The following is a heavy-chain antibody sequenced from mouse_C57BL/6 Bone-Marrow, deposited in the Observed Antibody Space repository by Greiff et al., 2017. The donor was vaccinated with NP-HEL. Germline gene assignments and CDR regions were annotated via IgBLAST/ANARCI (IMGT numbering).Heavy chain of an antibody. J-gene: IGHJ1*03. CDR3: VGWDWYFDV. V-gene: IGHV10-1*01. Sequence: VQVVESGGGLVQPKGSLQLSCAASGFSFNTYAMNWVRQAPGKGLEWVARIRSKSNNYATYYADSVKDRFTISRDDSESMLYLQMNNLKTEDTAMYYCVGWDWYFDVWGTGTTVTVSS. D-gene: IGHD1-1*02. CDR1: GFSFNTYA. CDR2: IRSKSNNYAT.